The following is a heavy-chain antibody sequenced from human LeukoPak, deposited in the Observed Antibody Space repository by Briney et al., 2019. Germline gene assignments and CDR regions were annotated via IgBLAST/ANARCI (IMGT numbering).Heavy chain of an antibody. CDR1: GGTFSSYA. V-gene: IGHV1-69*05. CDR2: IIPIFGTA. Sequence: ASVKVSCKASGGTFSSYAISWVRQAPGQGLEWMGGIIPIFGTANYAQKFQGRVTITTDESTSTAYMELSSLRSEDTAVYYCARVPHPTVTTWYSDLWGRGTLVTVSS. D-gene: IGHD4-17*01. CDR3: ARVPHPTVTTWYSDL. J-gene: IGHJ2*01.